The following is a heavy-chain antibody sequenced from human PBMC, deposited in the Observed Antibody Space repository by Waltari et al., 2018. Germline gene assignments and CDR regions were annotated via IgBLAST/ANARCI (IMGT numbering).Heavy chain of an antibody. Sequence: EVQLVASGGGLVKPGGSLRLSCAASGFTFSSYRMTWVRQLPGTGLEWVSSISSSSSYIYYADSVKGRFTISRDNAKNSLYLQMNSLRAEDTAVYYCAGMTRFLEWLSGDYYYYYMDVWGKGTTVTVSS. J-gene: IGHJ6*03. CDR2: ISSSSSYI. V-gene: IGHV3-21*01. CDR1: GFTFSSYR. D-gene: IGHD3-3*01. CDR3: AGMTRFLEWLSGDYYYYYMDV.